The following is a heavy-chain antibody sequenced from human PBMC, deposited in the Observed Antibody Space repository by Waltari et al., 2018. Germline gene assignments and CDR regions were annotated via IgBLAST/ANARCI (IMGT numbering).Heavy chain of an antibody. CDR2: ISSSSSYI. CDR3: AREGKGYGMDV. J-gene: IGHJ6*02. CDR1: GFTFSSYS. D-gene: IGHD3-10*01. Sequence: EVQLVESGGGLVKPGGSLRLSCAASGFTFSSYSMTWVRQAPGKGLEWVSSISSSSSYIYYADSVKGRFTISRDNAKNSLYLQMNSLRAEDTAVYYCAREGKGYGMDVWGQGTTVTVSS. V-gene: IGHV3-21*01.